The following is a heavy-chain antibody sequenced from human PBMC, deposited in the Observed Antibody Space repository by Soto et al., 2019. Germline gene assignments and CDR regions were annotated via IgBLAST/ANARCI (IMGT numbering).Heavy chain of an antibody. CDR2: IIPMFETV. V-gene: IGHV1-69*13. J-gene: IGHJ6*02. CDR3: ARGLRTGNYGMDV. D-gene: IGHD2-15*01. CDR1: GGTFDNYA. Sequence: ASVKVSCKASGGTFDNYAVSWVRQAPGQGLEWMGGIIPMFETVNYAQRFQGRLTIAVDESTSTAYMELTSLTSADTAIYFCARGLRTGNYGMDVWGQGTTVTVSS.